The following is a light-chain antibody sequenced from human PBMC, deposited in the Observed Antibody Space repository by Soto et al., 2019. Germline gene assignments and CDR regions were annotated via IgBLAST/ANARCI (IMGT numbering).Light chain of an antibody. Sequence: IVLTQSPGTLSLSPGERATLSCRASKSVGRRYLAWYQQRPGQAPRLLIYDTSERASDIPDRFSGSGSGTDFTLTISRLVPEDFAVYYCQYQGTFGGGTKVEIK. CDR3: QYQGT. J-gene: IGKJ4*01. CDR1: KSVGRRY. V-gene: IGKV3-20*01. CDR2: DTS.